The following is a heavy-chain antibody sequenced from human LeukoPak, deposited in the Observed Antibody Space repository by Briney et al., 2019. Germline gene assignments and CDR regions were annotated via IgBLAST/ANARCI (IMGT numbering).Heavy chain of an antibody. J-gene: IGHJ4*02. V-gene: IGHV3-21*01. CDR3: ARDPSPHTYYDYVWGSYRFYFDY. Sequence: GGSLRLSCTASGFTFSSYSMNWVRQAPGKGLEWVSSISSSSSYIYYADSVKGRFTISRDNAKNSLYLQMNSLRAEDTAVYYCARDPSPHTYYDYVWGSYRFYFDYWGQGTLVTVSS. CDR1: GFTFSSYS. CDR2: ISSSSSYI. D-gene: IGHD3-16*02.